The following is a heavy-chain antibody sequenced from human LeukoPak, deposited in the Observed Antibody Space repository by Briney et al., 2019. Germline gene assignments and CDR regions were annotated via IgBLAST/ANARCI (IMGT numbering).Heavy chain of an antibody. J-gene: IGHJ4*02. D-gene: IGHD2-2*01. Sequence: ASVKVSCTASGYTFTSYGISWVRQAPGQGLEWMGWISAYNGNTNYAQKLQGRVTMTTDTSTSTAYMELRSLRSDDTAVYYCARVQGYCSSTSCYGAYEDYWGQGTLVTVSS. CDR2: ISAYNGNT. CDR1: GYTFTSYG. CDR3: ARVQGYCSSTSCYGAYEDY. V-gene: IGHV1-18*01.